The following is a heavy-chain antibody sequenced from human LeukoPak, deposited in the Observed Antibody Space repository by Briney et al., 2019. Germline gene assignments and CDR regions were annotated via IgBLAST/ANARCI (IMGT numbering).Heavy chain of an antibody. V-gene: IGHV3-30*18. D-gene: IGHD2-2*01. J-gene: IGHJ4*02. CDR3: AKDVRHCTSTSCPLDY. Sequence: PGGSLRLSCAVSGFTFSNYGLHWVRQAPGKGLEWGAFISYHGSDVYYADSVEGRFAISRDNSKNTLYLQMNSLTAEDTALYYCAKDVRHCTSTSCPLDYWGQGTLVTVSS. CDR1: GFTFSNYG. CDR2: ISYHGSDV.